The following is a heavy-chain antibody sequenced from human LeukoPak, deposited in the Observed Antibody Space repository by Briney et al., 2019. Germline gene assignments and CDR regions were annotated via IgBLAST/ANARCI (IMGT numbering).Heavy chain of an antibody. CDR1: GGSISSSSYY. V-gene: IGHV4-39*07. CDR2: IYYSGST. D-gene: IGHD2-2*01. Sequence: SETLSLTCTVSGGSISSSSYYWGWIRQPPGKGLEWIGSIYYSGSTYYNPSLKSRVTISVDTSKNQFSLKLSSVTAADTAVYYCARVLPDRYQLLWGAGGYFDYWGQGTLVTVSS. J-gene: IGHJ4*02. CDR3: ARVLPDRYQLLWGAGGYFDY.